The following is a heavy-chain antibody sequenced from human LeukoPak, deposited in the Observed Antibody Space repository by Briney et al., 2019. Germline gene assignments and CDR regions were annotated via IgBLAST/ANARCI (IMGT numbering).Heavy chain of an antibody. CDR1: GDSISSYY. D-gene: IGHD3-9*01. CDR2: IYYSGST. J-gene: IGHJ4*02. Sequence: SETLSLTCTVSGDSISSYYWSWIRQPPGKGLEWIGYIYYSGSTNYNPSLKSRVTISVDTSKKQFSLNLRSATAADTAVYYCARGDILTGYSYWGQGTLVTVSS. CDR3: ARGDILTGYSY. V-gene: IGHV4-59*12.